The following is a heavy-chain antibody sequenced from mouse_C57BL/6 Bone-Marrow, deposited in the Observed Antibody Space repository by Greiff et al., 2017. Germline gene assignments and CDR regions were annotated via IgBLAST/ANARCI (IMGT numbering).Heavy chain of an antibody. CDR3: ARTLPWYFDV. V-gene: IGHV1-9*01. Sequence: QVQLKQSGAELMKPGASVKLSCKATGYTFTGYWIEWVKQRPGHGLEWIGEIFPGSGCTNYNEKFKGKATFTADTSANTAYMQLSSLTTEDSAIYDCARTLPWYFDVWGTGTTVTVSS. CDR2: IFPGSGCT. CDR1: GYTFTGYW. J-gene: IGHJ1*03.